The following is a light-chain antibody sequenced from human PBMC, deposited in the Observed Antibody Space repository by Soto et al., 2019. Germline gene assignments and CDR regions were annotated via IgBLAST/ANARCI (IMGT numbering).Light chain of an antibody. J-gene: IGKJ1*01. CDR3: QQYGSSPWT. V-gene: IGKV3-20*01. Sequence: EIVLTQSPGTLSLSPGERATLSCRASQSASSSYLAWYQQKPGQAPRPLIYGASSRAIGIPDRFSGSGSGTDFTLTISRLEPEDFAVYYCQQYGSSPWTFGQGTKVEIK. CDR2: GAS. CDR1: QSASSSY.